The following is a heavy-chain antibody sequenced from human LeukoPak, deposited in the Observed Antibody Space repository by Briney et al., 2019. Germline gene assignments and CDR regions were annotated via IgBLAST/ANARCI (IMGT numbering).Heavy chain of an antibody. CDR1: GGSISSGSYY. CDR2: IYTSGST. CDR3: ARVVVVVVAATEDNNWFDP. V-gene: IGHV4-61*02. Sequence: PSQTLSLTCTVSGGSISSGSYYWSRIRQPAGKGLEWIGRIYTSGSTNYNPSLKSRVTISVDTSKNQFSLKLSSVTAADTAVYYCARVVVVVVAATEDNNWFDPWGQGTLVTVSS. D-gene: IGHD2-15*01. J-gene: IGHJ5*02.